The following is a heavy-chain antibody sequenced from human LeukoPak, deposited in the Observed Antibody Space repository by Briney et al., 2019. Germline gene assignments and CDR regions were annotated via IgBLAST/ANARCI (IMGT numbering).Heavy chain of an antibody. CDR2: IYHSGST. CDR3: AVTMVRGVRHFDY. D-gene: IGHD3-10*01. CDR1: GYSISSGYY. V-gene: IGHV4-38-2*02. Sequence: PSETLSLTCTVSGYSISSGYYWGWIRQPPGKGLEWIGSIYHSGSTYYNPSLKSRVTISVDTSKNQFSLKLSSVTAADTAVYYCAVTMVRGVRHFDYWGQGTLVTVSS. J-gene: IGHJ4*02.